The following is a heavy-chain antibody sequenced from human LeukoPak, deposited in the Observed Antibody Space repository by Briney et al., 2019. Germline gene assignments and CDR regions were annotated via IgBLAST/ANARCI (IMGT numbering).Heavy chain of an antibody. CDR1: GGSFSGYY. Sequence: SETLSLTCAVYGGSFSGYYWSWIRQPPGKGLEWIGEINHSGSTNYNPSLKSRVTISVDTSKNQFSLKLSSVTAADTAVYYCARGRIQLWSGNYYYGMDVWGKGTTVTVSA. D-gene: IGHD5-18*01. J-gene: IGHJ6*04. CDR2: INHSGST. CDR3: ARGRIQLWSGNYYYGMDV. V-gene: IGHV4-34*01.